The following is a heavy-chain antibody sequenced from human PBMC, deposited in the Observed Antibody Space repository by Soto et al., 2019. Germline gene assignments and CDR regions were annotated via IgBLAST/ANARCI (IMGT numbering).Heavy chain of an antibody. D-gene: IGHD2-15*01. V-gene: IGHV4-59*12. CDR1: GGSISSYY. Sequence: PSETLSLTCTVSGGSISSYYWSWIRQPPGKGLEWIGYIYYSGSTNYNPSLKSRVTISVDTSKNQFSLKLSSVTAADAAVYYCARECGGSRYSSWFDGWGQGTLVT. CDR2: IYYSGST. CDR3: ARECGGSRYSSWFDG. J-gene: IGHJ5*02.